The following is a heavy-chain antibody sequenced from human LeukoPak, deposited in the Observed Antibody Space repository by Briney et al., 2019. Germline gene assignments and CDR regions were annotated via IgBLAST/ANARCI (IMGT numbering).Heavy chain of an antibody. CDR3: ARDPSYVWGSYRQGAFDI. D-gene: IGHD3-16*02. CDR1: GGSISSYY. J-gene: IGHJ3*02. CDR2: IYYSGST. V-gene: IGHV4-59*12. Sequence: SETLSLTCTVSGGSISSYYWSWIRQPPGKGLEWIGYIYYSGSTNYNPSLKSRVTISVDTSKNQFSLKLSSVTAADTAVYYCARDPSYVWGSYRQGAFDIWGQGTMVTVSS.